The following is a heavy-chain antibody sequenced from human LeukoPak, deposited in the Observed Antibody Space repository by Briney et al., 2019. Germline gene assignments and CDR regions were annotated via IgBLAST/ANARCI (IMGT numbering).Heavy chain of an antibody. D-gene: IGHD3-22*01. CDR2: ISYDGSNK. CDR3: AKDRHYYDSSGSLFDY. CDR1: GFTFSSYA. V-gene: IGHV3-30*04. J-gene: IGHJ4*02. Sequence: PGGSLRLSCAASGFTFSSYAMHWVRQAPGKGLEWVAVISYDGSNKYYADSVKGRFTISRDNSKNTLYLQMNSLRAEDTAVYYCAKDRHYYDSSGSLFDYWGQGTLVTVSS.